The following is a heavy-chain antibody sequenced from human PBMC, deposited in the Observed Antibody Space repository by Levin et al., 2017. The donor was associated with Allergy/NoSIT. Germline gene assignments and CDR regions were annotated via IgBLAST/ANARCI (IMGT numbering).Heavy chain of an antibody. CDR2: ITGSGGTT. V-gene: IGHV3-23*01. CDR1: GLTFSIYA. D-gene: IGHD6-6*01. CDR3: ARHSSSSFDYYFDY. Sequence: GGSLRLSCAASGLTFSIYAMSWVRQAPGKGLECVSGITGSGGTTYYADSVKGRFTISRDNSKNTLYLQMNSLRAEDMAVYYCARHSSSSFDYYFDYWGQGTLVTVSS. J-gene: IGHJ4*02.